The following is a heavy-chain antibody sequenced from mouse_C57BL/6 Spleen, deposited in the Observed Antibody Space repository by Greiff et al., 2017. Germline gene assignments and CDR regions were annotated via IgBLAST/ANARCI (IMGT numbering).Heavy chain of an antibody. J-gene: IGHJ3*01. D-gene: IGHD1-1*01. CDR2: IYPGSGST. Sequence: QVQLQQPGAELVKPGASVKLSCKASGYTFTSYWLTWVKQRPGQGLEWIGDIYPGSGSTNYNEKFKSKATLTVDTSSSTAYMQLRSLTSEDSAVYYCARLYYGSSPAWFAYWGQGTLVTVSA. V-gene: IGHV1-55*01. CDR1: GYTFTSYW. CDR3: ARLYYGSSPAWFAY.